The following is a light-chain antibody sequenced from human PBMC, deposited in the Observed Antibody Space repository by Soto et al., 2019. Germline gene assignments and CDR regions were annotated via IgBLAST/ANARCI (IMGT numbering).Light chain of an antibody. CDR3: HQYGTSPPT. CDR2: GVS. V-gene: IGKV3-20*01. J-gene: IGKJ2*01. CDR1: QSLSSDS. Sequence: IVLTQSPGTLSLAPGKGATLSCRASQSLSSDSLAWYRQKLGQAPRLLIYGVSKRATGLPDRFSGGGSGTDFTLPITRLEPQDSAVYYCHQYGTSPPTFGQGTRLEIK.